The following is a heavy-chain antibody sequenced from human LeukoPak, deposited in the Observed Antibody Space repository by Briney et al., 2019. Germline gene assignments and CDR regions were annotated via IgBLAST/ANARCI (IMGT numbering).Heavy chain of an antibody. CDR1: GFTFDDYG. Sequence: GGSLRLSCAASGFTFDDYGMSWVRQAPGKGLEWVSGIDWKGGSTGYADSVKGRFTISRDNAKNSLYLQMNSLRAEDTALYYCAREGDYYDSSGYYYWGQGTLVTVSS. CDR2: IDWKGGST. J-gene: IGHJ4*02. V-gene: IGHV3-20*04. CDR3: AREGDYYDSSGYYY. D-gene: IGHD3-22*01.